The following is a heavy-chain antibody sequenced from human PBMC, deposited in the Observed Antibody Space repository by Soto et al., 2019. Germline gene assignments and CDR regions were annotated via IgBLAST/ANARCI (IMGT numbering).Heavy chain of an antibody. CDR1: GYSFTSYW. D-gene: IGHD2-15*01. CDR2: IDPSDSYT. CDR3: ARQLYCSGGSCYNYYYGMDV. Sequence: PXESLKVCCKCSGYSFTSYWISLVLQMPGKGLEWMGRIDPSDSYTNYSPSFQGHVTISADKSISTAYLQWSSLKASDTAMYYCARQLYCSGGSCYNYYYGMDVWGQRTTVTVSS. J-gene: IGHJ6*02. V-gene: IGHV5-10-1*01.